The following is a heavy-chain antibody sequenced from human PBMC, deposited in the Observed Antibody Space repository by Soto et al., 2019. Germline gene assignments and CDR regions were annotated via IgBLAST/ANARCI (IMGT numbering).Heavy chain of an antibody. CDR2: IIPIFGTA. D-gene: IGHD3-10*01. J-gene: IGHJ4*02. CDR1: GYTFTNYY. V-gene: IGHV1-69*13. Sequence: ASVKVSCKASGYTFTNYYIHWVRQAPGQGLEWMGGIIPIFGTANYAQKFQGRVTITADESTSTAYMELSSLRSEDTAVYYCARGRARLWFGESSYFDYWGQGTLVTVSS. CDR3: ARGRARLWFGESSYFDY.